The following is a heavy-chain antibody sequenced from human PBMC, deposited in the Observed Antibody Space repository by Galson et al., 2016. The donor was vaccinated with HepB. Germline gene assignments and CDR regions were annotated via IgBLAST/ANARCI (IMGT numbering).Heavy chain of an antibody. Sequence: SVKVSCKASGYTFTAYFIYWVRQAPGQGLEWMGFINPNVGRTPFAQKFQDRVTMTRDTSTSTVFMELSSLRSEDTAVYFCARGDLNYYYALDVWGQGTTVTVSS. CDR2: INPNVGRT. CDR3: ARGDLNYYYALDV. CDR1: GYTFTAYF. J-gene: IGHJ6*02. D-gene: IGHD3-3*01. V-gene: IGHV1-46*01.